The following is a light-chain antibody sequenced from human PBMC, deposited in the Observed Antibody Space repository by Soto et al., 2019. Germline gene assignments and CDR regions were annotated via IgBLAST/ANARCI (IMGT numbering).Light chain of an antibody. CDR1: QSVSTNY. CDR3: QQFGSSPPT. Sequence: EIVLTQSPGTLSLSPGERATLSCRASQSVSTNYLAWYQRKPGQAPRVVIYDASTRATGIPDRFSGSGSGTDFTLTISRLEPEDFAVYCCQQFGSSPPTFGQGTKVEIK. CDR2: DAS. V-gene: IGKV3-20*01. J-gene: IGKJ1*01.